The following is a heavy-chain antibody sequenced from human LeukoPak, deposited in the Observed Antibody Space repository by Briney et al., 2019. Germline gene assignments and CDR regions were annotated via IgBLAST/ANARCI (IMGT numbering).Heavy chain of an antibody. CDR2: ISYDGSNK. J-gene: IGHJ6*03. V-gene: IGHV3-30*01. D-gene: IGHD2-2*01. CDR1: GFTFSSYA. Sequence: GSLRLSCAASGFTFSSYAMHWVREAPGKGLEWVAVISYDGSNKYYADSVKGRFTISRDNSKNTLYLQMNSLRAEDTAVYYCARAAGPGYCSSTSCYWDYYYYYYMDVWGKGTTVTVSS. CDR3: ARAAGPGYCSSTSCYWDYYYYYYMDV.